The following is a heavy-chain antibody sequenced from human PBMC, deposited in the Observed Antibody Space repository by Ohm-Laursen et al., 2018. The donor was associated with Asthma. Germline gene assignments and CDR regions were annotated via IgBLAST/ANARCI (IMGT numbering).Heavy chain of an antibody. Sequence: PGTLSLTCAVSGDSISGSNWWSWVRQTPGKGLEWIANIYHSGNIDYNPSLETRVTMSLDKSKNQFSLHLSSVTAADSAVYYCARVGGFGVVINGLDVWGQGTSVTVSS. CDR2: IYHSGNI. J-gene: IGHJ6*02. CDR3: ARVGGFGVVINGLDV. CDR1: GDSISGSNW. V-gene: IGHV4-4*03. D-gene: IGHD3-3*01.